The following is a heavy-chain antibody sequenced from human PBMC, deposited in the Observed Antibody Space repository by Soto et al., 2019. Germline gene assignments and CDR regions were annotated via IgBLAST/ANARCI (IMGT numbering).Heavy chain of an antibody. J-gene: IGHJ4*02. CDR1: GGTFSSYA. D-gene: IGHD3-3*01. CDR2: IIPIFGST. CDR3: AYLWSGPY. Sequence: SVKVSCKASGGTFSSYAISWVRQAPGQGLEWMGGIIPIFGSTSYAQKFQGRVTMTRDTSTSTVYMELSSLRSEDTAAYYCAYLWSGPYWGQGTLVTV. V-gene: IGHV1-69*05.